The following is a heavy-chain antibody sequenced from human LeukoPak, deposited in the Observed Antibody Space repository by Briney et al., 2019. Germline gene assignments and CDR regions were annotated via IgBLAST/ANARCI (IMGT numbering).Heavy chain of an antibody. CDR3: AHTTSSTWPFDY. J-gene: IGHJ4*02. D-gene: IGHD6-13*01. V-gene: IGHV2-5*01. Sequence: SGPTLVKPTQTLTLTCTFSGFILTTTGVGVGWIRQPPGKALEWLALIYWNDGIRYSPSLQSRLTITKDTSKNQVVLTLTNMDPVDTATYYCAHTTSSTWPFDYWGQGTLVTVSS. CDR1: GFILTTTGVG. CDR2: IYWNDGI.